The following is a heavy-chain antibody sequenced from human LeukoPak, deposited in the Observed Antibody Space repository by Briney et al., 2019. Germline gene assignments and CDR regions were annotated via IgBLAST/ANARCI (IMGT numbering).Heavy chain of an antibody. CDR2: ISAYNGNT. V-gene: IGHV1-18*04. CDR3: ARDPGAQAAAGTRNFDY. J-gene: IGHJ4*02. Sequence: GASVKVSCKASGYTFTGYYMHWVRQAPGQGLEWMGWISAYNGNTNYAQKLQGRVTMTTDTSTSTAYMELRSLRSDDTAVYYCARDPGAQAAAGTRNFDYWGQGTLVTVSS. D-gene: IGHD6-13*01. CDR1: GYTFTGYY.